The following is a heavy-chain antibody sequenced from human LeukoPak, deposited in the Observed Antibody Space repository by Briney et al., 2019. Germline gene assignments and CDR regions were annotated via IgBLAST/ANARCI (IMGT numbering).Heavy chain of an antibody. Sequence: GGSLRLSCAASGFTFSNYWMTWVRQAPGKELEWVANIRRDGSEKYYVDSVKGRFTISRDNAQNSLYLRMNSLRAEDTAVYYCARDEYQLGSCYYGMDVWGQGTTVTVSS. D-gene: IGHD3-10*01. CDR2: IRRDGSEK. V-gene: IGHV3-7*01. CDR1: GFTFSNYW. J-gene: IGHJ6*02. CDR3: ARDEYQLGSCYYGMDV.